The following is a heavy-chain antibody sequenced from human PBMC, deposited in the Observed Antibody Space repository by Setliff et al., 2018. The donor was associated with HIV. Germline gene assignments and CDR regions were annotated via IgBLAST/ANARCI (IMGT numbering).Heavy chain of an antibody. CDR3: ARWVDDNSEGSYYHYMDV. Sequence: ASVKVSCKASGYTFTSYGVSWARQAPGQGLEWMGLISGYNGWTRYPQKFQGRVTMTTDTSTSTVYMELTSLTSDDTAVYYCARWVDDNSEGSYYHYMDVWGNGASVTVSS. CDR1: GYTFTSYG. D-gene: IGHD6-25*01. J-gene: IGHJ6*03. CDR2: ISGYNGWT. V-gene: IGHV1-18*01.